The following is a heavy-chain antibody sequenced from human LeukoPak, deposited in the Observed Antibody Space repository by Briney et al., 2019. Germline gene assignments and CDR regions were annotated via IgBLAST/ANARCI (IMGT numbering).Heavy chain of an antibody. J-gene: IGHJ4*02. CDR1: GYSFTSYW. CDR2: IYPGDSDT. CDR3: ARHPSPLLVNEYYFDY. Sequence: GESLKISCKGSGYSFTSYWIGWVRQMPGKGLEWMGIIYPGDSDTRYSPSFQGQVTISADKSISTAYLQWSSLKASDTAMYYWARHPSPLLVNEYYFDYGAREPWSPSPQ. D-gene: IGHD2-8*01. V-gene: IGHV5-51*01.